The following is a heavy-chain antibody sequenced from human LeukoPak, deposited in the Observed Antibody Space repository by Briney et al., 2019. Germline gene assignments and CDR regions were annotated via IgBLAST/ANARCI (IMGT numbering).Heavy chain of an antibody. CDR1: GFTFTNYA. D-gene: IGHD6-6*01. J-gene: IGHJ6*02. Sequence: PGGSLRLSCAGSGFTFTNYAMSWVRQAPGKGLEWVSTASGSGGSTYYADSVKGRFTVSRDSSKNTLYLQMNSLRAEDTAVYYCARDLGVVQNYYYGMEVWGPGTTVTVSS. CDR2: ASGSGGST. CDR3: ARDLGVVQNYYYGMEV. V-gene: IGHV3-23*01.